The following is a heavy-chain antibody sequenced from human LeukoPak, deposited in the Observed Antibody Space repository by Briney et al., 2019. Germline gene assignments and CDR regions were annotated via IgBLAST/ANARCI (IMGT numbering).Heavy chain of an antibody. Sequence: PGGSLRLSCAACGFTFSDYYMSWIRQAPGKGLEWVSYISSSSSYTNYADSVKGRFTISRDNAKNSLYLQMNSLRAEDTAVYYRARDAIVVVTASDYYYYSMDVWGQETTVTVSS. CDR2: ISSSSSYT. J-gene: IGHJ6*02. CDR3: ARDAIVVVTASDYYYYSMDV. D-gene: IGHD2-21*02. CDR1: GFTFSDYY. V-gene: IGHV3-11*05.